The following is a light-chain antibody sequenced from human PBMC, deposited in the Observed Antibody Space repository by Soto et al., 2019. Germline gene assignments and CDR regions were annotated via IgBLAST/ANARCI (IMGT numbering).Light chain of an antibody. CDR1: QSISSY. Sequence: DIQMTQSPSSLSASVGDRVTITCRASQSISSYLNWYQQKPVKAPTLLIDAASSLQSGVPSRFSGSGSGTDFTLTISSLQPEDFATYYCQQSYSTPRTFGQGTKVEIK. CDR2: AAS. CDR3: QQSYSTPRT. V-gene: IGKV1-39*01. J-gene: IGKJ1*01.